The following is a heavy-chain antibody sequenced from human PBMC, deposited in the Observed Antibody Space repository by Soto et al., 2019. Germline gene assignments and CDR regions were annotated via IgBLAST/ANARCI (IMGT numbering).Heavy chain of an antibody. D-gene: IGHD3-10*01. CDR1: GFTFSSFW. V-gene: IGHV3-7*03. CDR2: IKQGGSEK. J-gene: IGHJ3*02. Sequence: GGSLRLSCAASGFTFSSFWMSWVRQAPGKGLEWVANIKQGGSEKYYVYSVKGRFTYSRDNAKNSLYLQMNSLRAEDTAVYCCGRVGDYKAVDIWGQGTMVTVSS. CDR3: GRVGDYKAVDI.